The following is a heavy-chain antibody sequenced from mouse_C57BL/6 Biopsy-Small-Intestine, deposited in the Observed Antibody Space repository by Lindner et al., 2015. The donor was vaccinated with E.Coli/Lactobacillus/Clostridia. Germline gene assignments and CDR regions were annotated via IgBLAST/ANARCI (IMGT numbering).Heavy chain of an antibody. CDR3: ARDVDITLIVVVGASAFDI. J-gene: IGHJ3*01. CDR2: INPNSGGT. V-gene: IGHV1-84*02. Sequence: SVKVSCKTSGYTFTDYYIHWVRQAPGQGLEWMGRINPNSGGTNYAQKFQGRVTMTRDTSINTTYMELSRLRSDDTAVYFCARDVDITLIVVVGASAFDIWGQGTMVTVSS. D-gene: IGHD1-1*01. CDR1: GYTFTDYY.